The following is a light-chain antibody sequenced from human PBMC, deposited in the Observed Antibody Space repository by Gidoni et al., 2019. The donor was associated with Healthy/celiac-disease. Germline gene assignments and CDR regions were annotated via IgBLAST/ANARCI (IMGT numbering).Light chain of an antibody. Sequence: DIQMTQSPSSLSASVGDRVTITCQASQDISNYLNWYQQKPGKAPKLLVYDASNLETGVPSRCSGSGSGTDFTFTISRLQPEDIATYYCKQYDNLPFGPGTKVDIK. CDR2: DAS. V-gene: IGKV1-33*01. CDR3: KQYDNLP. J-gene: IGKJ3*01. CDR1: QDISNY.